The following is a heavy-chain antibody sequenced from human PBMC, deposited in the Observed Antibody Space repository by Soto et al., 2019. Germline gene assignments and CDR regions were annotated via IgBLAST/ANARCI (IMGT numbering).Heavy chain of an antibody. CDR3: ARFIAAAGTFDPHAY. CDR1: GYSFTSYW. D-gene: IGHD6-13*01. Sequence: GESLKISCKGSGYSFTSYWIGWVRQMPGKGLEWMGIIYPGDSDTRYSPSFQGQVTISADKSISTAYLQWSSLKASDTAMYYCARFIAAAGTFDPHAYWGQRTLVLVSS. CDR2: IYPGDSDT. V-gene: IGHV5-51*01. J-gene: IGHJ1*01.